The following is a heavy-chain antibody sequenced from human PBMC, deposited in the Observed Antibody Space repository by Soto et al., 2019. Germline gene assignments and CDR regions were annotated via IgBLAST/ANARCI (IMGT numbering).Heavy chain of an antibody. Sequence: VKVSCKASGFTFTSSDVKWVRQARGQRLEWIGWIVVGSGNTNYAQKFQERVTITRDMSTSTAYMELSSLRSEDTAVYYCAAWAGTTINWFDPWGQGTLVTVSS. CDR3: AAWAGTTINWFDP. CDR2: IVVGSGNT. V-gene: IGHV1-58*01. J-gene: IGHJ5*02. CDR1: GFTFTSSD. D-gene: IGHD6-19*01.